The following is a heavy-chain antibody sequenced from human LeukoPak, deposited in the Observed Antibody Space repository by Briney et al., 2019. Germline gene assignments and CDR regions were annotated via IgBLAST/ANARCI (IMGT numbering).Heavy chain of an antibody. J-gene: IGHJ4*02. CDR2: TRYDGSDK. CDR1: GFTFSSFG. CDR3: AKDGPMYSSGWYVDS. V-gene: IGHV3-30*02. Sequence: GGSLRLSCAASGFTFSSFGMYWVRQAPGKGLEWVAFTRYDGSDKYYTDSVKGRFTISRDNSKNTLYLQTNSLRGEDTAVYYCAKDGPMYSSGWYVDSWGQGTLVTVSS. D-gene: IGHD6-19*01.